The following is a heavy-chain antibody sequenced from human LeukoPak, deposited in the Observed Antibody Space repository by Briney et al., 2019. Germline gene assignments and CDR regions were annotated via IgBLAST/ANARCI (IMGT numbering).Heavy chain of an antibody. CDR1: GGSITSTNY. V-gene: IGHV4-4*02. CDR3: ADRRS. CDR2: VNLQGST. Sequence: PSGTLSLTCGVSGGSITSTNYWTWVCQPPGKGLEWIGEVNLQGSTNYNPSLMGRVAISVDMSENHISLQLTSVTAADTAVYYCADRRSWGQGTLVTVSS. J-gene: IGHJ4*02.